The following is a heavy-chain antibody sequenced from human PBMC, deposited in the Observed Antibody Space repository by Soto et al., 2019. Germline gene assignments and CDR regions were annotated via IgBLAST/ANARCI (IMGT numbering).Heavy chain of an antibody. CDR3: ARSEVGSSGYYRDY. CDR1: GFTVSSNY. CDR2: IYSGGNT. J-gene: IGHJ4*02. D-gene: IGHD3-22*01. V-gene: IGHV3-66*01. Sequence: EVQLVESGGGLVQPGGSLRLSCAASGFTVSSNYMSWVRQAPGKGLEWVSVIYSGGNTYYADSVKGRFTISRDNSKNTLYLQRNSLRAEDTAVYYCARSEVGSSGYYRDYWGQGTLVTVSS.